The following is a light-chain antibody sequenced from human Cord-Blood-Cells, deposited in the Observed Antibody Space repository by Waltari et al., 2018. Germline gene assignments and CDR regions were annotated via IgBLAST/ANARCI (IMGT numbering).Light chain of an antibody. V-gene: IGLV1-40*01. CDR2: GNS. CDR3: QSYDSSLSGWV. Sequence: QSVLTPPPSLSGGPGQGVTISCTGSSSHLGAGYDVHQYQQLPGTAPKLLIYGNSNRPSGVPDRFSGSKSGTSASLAITGLQAEDEADYYCQSYDSSLSGWVFGGGTKLTVL. J-gene: IGLJ3*02. CDR1: SSHLGAGYD.